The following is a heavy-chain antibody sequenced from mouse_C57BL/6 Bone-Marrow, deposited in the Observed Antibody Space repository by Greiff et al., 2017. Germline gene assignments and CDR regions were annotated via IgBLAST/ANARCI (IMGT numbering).Heavy chain of an antibody. V-gene: IGHV1-81*01. CDR3: ANYYAPEAMDY. Sequence: VQLQESGAELARPGASVKLSCKASGYTFTSYGISWVKQRTGQGLEWIGEIYPRSGNTYYNEKFKGKATLTADKSSSTAYMELRSLTSEDSAVYVCANYYAPEAMDYWGQGTSVTVSS. D-gene: IGHD1-1*01. J-gene: IGHJ4*01. CDR1: GYTFTSYG. CDR2: IYPRSGNT.